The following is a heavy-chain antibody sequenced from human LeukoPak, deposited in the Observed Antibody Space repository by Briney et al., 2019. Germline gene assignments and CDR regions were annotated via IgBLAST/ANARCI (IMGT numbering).Heavy chain of an antibody. CDR3: ASVSVWELATHTGGSFDC. V-gene: IGHV4-30-4*01. CDR1: GGLISRIEYY. Sequence: PSHILSLTCTVSGGLISRIEYYWGWVRQSPVKGLEWLGHIYHTGTTLYSPHLNNRLTISVDSSKNQFSLTLNSVTAADTAVYYCASVSVWELATHTGGSFDCWGRGILVTVSS. J-gene: IGHJ4*02. D-gene: IGHD1-26*01. CDR2: IYHTGTT.